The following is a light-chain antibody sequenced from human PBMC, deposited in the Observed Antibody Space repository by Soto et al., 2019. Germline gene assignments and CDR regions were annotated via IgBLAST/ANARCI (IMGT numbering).Light chain of an antibody. CDR1: QTVSDNY. V-gene: IGKV3-20*01. J-gene: IGKJ4*01. CDR2: GAS. Sequence: EIVLTQSPGTLSLSPGERATLSCRASQTVSDNYLAWYQQKPGQAPRLLIYGASTRATGIPDRFSCSGSGTDFTLTISRLEPEDFAVYYCQQYGGSPRFSFGGGTKVEIK. CDR3: QQYGGSPRFS.